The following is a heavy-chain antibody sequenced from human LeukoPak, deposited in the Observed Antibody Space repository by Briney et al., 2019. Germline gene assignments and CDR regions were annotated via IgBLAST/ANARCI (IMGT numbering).Heavy chain of an antibody. D-gene: IGHD6-19*01. CDR2: MYYSGST. CDR1: GDSVSSNSYY. Sequence: PSETLSLTCTVSGDSVSSNSYYWSWIRQPPGKGLEWIVYMYYSGSTNYNPSLKSRVTISVDTSKNQFSLKLSSVTAADTALYYCASDSSGYSYWYFDLWGRGTLVTVSS. V-gene: IGHV4-61*01. J-gene: IGHJ2*01. CDR3: ASDSSGYSYWYFDL.